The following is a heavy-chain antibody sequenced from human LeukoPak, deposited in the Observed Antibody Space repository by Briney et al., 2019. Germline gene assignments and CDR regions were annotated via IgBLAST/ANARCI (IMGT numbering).Heavy chain of an antibody. D-gene: IGHD2-2*01. CDR1: GFTLSTNA. V-gene: IGHV3-23*01. CDR3: ARSDIVVVPADY. CDR2: ISGSGAST. Sequence: PGGSLRLSCLTSGFTLSTNAMSWVRQAPGKGLEWISGISGSGASTYYADSVKGRFTISRDDSKNSLYLQMNSLRAEDTAVYYCARSDIVVVPADYWGQGTLVTVSS. J-gene: IGHJ4*02.